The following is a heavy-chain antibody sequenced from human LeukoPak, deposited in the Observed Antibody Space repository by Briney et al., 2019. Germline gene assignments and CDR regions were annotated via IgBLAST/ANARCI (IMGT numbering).Heavy chain of an antibody. CDR1: GGTFSSCA. D-gene: IGHD3-10*01. V-gene: IGHV1-69*13. J-gene: IGHJ4*01. CDR2: IIPIFGTA. Sequence: ASVKVSCKASGGTFSSCAISWVRQAPGQGLEWMGGIIPIFGTANYAQKFQGRVTITADESTSTAYMELSSLRSEDTAVYYCARDRGPYYGSGSHSFDYWAQGTLVTVSS. CDR3: ARDRGPYYGSGSHSFDY.